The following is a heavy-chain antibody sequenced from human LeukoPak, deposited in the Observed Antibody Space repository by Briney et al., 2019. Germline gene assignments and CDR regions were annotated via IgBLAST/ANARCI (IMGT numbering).Heavy chain of an antibody. V-gene: IGHV4-4*07. CDR3: ARDWSGYQYFDY. CDR1: RGTITSYY. Sequence: PSETLSLTCTGSRGTITSYYWNWVRQPAGKGLEWIGHIYTSGNTNYNPSLKSRVTISVAKSKDQFSLKLSSVTAADTGVYYCARDWSGYQYFDYWGQGTLVTVSS. CDR2: IYTSGNT. J-gene: IGHJ4*02. D-gene: IGHD3-3*01.